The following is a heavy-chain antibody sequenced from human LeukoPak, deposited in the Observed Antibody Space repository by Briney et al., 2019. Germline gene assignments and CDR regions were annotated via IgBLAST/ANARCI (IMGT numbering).Heavy chain of an antibody. V-gene: IGHV3-23*01. Sequence: GGSLRLSCAASGFTFSSYAMSWVRQAPGKGLEWVSAISGSGGSTYYADSVKGRFTISRDNSKNTLYLQMNSLRAEDTAVYYCAKGGSLVGATISWYYYMDVWGKGTTVTVSS. CDR2: ISGSGGST. CDR3: AKGGSLVGATISWYYYMDV. J-gene: IGHJ6*03. D-gene: IGHD1-26*01. CDR1: GFTFSSYA.